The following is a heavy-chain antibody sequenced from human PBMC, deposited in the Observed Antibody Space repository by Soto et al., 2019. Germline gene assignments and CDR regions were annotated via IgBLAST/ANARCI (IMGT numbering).Heavy chain of an antibody. CDR1: GFTFSNYA. CDR3: ARTDRYDSPSTGWANRFDY. V-gene: IGHV3-23*01. J-gene: IGHJ4*02. D-gene: IGHD2-8*02. Sequence: EVQLLESGGGLVQPGGSLRLFCAASGFTFSNYAVTWVRQAPGEGLEWASTLTRDGPAYFGDAVKGRFTISRDNSKNMVYLQMNSLRVDDTAVYYCARTDRYDSPSTGWANRFDYWGQGTLVTVSS. CDR2: LTRDGPA.